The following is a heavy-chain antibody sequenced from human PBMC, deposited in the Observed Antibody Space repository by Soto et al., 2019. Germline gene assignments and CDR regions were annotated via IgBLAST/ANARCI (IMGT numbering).Heavy chain of an antibody. Sequence: GGSLRLSCAASGFTFSDYYMTWVRQAPGKGLEWVSYISSTGSTKYYADSLKGRFTISRDNSKNSLYLQMNSLRAEDTAVYYCARNGYNYDYLYWGQGTLVTVSS. J-gene: IGHJ4*02. CDR2: ISSTGSTK. V-gene: IGHV3-11*01. D-gene: IGHD5-18*01. CDR3: ARNGYNYDYLY. CDR1: GFTFSDYY.